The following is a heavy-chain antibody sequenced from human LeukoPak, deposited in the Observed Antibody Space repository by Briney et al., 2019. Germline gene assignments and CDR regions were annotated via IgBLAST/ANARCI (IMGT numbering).Heavy chain of an antibody. V-gene: IGHV1-2*02. J-gene: IGHJ4*02. CDR1: GYTFTGYY. D-gene: IGHD3-9*01. CDR2: INPNSGGT. CDR3: ARDPEPLYDILTGYSDY. Sequence: ASVKVSCKASGYTFTGYYMDWVRQAPGQGSEWMGWINPNSGGTNYAQKFQGRVTMTRDTSISTAYMDLSRLRSDDTAVYYCARDPEPLYDILTGYSDYWGQGTLVTVSS.